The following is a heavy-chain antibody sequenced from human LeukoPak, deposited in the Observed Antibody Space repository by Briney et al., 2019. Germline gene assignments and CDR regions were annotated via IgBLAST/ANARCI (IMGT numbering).Heavy chain of an antibody. J-gene: IGHJ5*02. CDR2: ISSSSSYI. D-gene: IGHD3-3*01. CDR3: AGSPRNVRHDFWSGYFNWFDP. Sequence: GGSLRLSCAASGFTFSSYRMNWVRQAPGKGLEWVSSISSSSSYIYYADSVKGRFTISRDNAKNSLYLQMNSLRAEDTAVYYCAGSPRNVRHDFWSGYFNWFDPWGQGTLVTVSS. CDR1: GFTFSSYR. V-gene: IGHV3-21*01.